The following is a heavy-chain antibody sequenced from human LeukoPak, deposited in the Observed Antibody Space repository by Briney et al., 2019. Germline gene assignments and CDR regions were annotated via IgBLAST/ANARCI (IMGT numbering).Heavy chain of an antibody. D-gene: IGHD5-24*01. V-gene: IGHV3-74*01. CDR2: IISYGSST. Sequence: GGSLSLFCAAFGFTFSSYWMHWVRQSRGKGVVWVSRIISYGSSTIYADSVKGQFTIPRDNAKNSLYLQMNSLRAEDTAVYYCAREGDGYNYMGYWGQGTLVTVSS. CDR3: AREGDGYNYMGY. CDR1: GFTFSSYW. J-gene: IGHJ4*02.